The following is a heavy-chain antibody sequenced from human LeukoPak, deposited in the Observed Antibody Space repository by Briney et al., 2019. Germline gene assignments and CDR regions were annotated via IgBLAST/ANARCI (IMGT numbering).Heavy chain of an antibody. CDR3: AKDAVRGSGRINWFDS. J-gene: IGHJ5*01. CDR2: ISSSGSTI. Sequence: GGSLRHSCAASGFTFSDYYMSWIRQAPGKGLEWVSYISSSGSTIYYADSVKGRFTISRDNAKNSLYLQMNSLRAEDTAVYYCAKDAVRGSGRINWFDSWGQGTLVTVSS. V-gene: IGHV3-11*01. CDR1: GFTFSDYY. D-gene: IGHD3-10*01.